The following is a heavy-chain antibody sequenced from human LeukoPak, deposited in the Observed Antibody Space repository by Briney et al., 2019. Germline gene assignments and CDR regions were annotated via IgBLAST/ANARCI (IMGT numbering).Heavy chain of an antibody. CDR1: GGSISSLY. J-gene: IGHJ4*02. Sequence: PSETLSLTCTVSGGSISSLYWSWIRQPPGKGLEWIGYIYHSGSAKYNPTLKSRVTISVDTSKNQFSLKLSSVTAADTAVYYCARQPVEMSTIAAIDYWGQGTLVTVSS. CDR2: IYHSGSA. V-gene: IGHV4-59*11. D-gene: IGHD5-24*01. CDR3: ARQPVEMSTIAAIDY.